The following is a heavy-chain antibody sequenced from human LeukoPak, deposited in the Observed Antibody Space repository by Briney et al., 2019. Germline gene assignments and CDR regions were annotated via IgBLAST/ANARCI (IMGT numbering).Heavy chain of an antibody. D-gene: IGHD1-26*01. Sequence: PSETPSLTCTVSGGSISSYYWSWIRQPPGQGLEWIAYIHSSGYTNYNPSLKSRVTISVDTSKNQFSLKVTSVTAADTAVYYCAKRQGPESGSYDYFDPRGQGTLVTVSS. V-gene: IGHV4-4*09. J-gene: IGHJ5*02. CDR3: AKRQGPESGSYDYFDP. CDR1: GGSISSYY. CDR2: IHSSGYT.